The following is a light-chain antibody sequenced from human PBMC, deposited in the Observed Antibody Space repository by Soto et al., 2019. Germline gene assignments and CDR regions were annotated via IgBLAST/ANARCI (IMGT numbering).Light chain of an antibody. CDR1: QSISSW. CDR3: QQYNSFSPWT. J-gene: IGKJ1*01. CDR2: DAS. V-gene: IGKV1-5*01. Sequence: DIQMTQSPSTLSASVGDRVTITCRASQSISSWLAWYQQKPGKAPKLLIYDASILQSGVPSRFSGNRSGTEFTLTISSLQPDDFATYYCQQYNSFSPWTFGQGTKVDI.